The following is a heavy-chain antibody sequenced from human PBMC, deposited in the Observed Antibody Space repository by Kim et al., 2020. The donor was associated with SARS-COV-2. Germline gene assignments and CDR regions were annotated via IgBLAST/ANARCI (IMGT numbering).Heavy chain of an antibody. CDR3: ASEGGEYSSSPGD. CDR1: GYTFTGYD. J-gene: IGHJ4*02. Sequence: ASVKVSCKASGYTFTGYDMHWVRQAPGQGLEWMGWINPNSGGTNYAQKFQGRVTMTRDTSISTAYMELSRLRSDDTAVYYCASEGGEYSSSPGDWGQGTLVTVSS. CDR2: INPNSGGT. D-gene: IGHD6-6*01. V-gene: IGHV1-2*02.